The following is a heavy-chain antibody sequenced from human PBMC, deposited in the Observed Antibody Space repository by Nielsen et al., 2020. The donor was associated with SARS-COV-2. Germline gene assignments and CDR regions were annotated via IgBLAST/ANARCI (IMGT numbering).Heavy chain of an antibody. J-gene: IGHJ4*02. CDR2: ISSSSSYI. V-gene: IGHV3-21*01. CDR3: ARDSETTMVRANDY. CDR1: GFTFSSYS. D-gene: IGHD3-10*01. Sequence: GGSLRLSCAASGFTFSSYSMSWVRQAPGKGLEWVSSISSSSSYIYYADSVKGRFTISRDNAKNSLYLQMNSLRAEDTAVYYCARDSETTMVRANDYWGQGTLVTVSS.